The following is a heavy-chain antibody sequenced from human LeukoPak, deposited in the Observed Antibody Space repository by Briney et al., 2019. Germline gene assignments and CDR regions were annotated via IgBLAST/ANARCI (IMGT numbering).Heavy chain of an antibody. CDR3: ARASCSSTSCYPSKYYYYYMDV. V-gene: IGHV4-30-4*08. Sequence: KTSQTLSLTCTVSGGSISSGDYYWSWIRQPPGKGLEWIGHIYYSGSTYYNPSLKSRVTISVDTSKNQFSLKLSSVTAADTAVYYCARASCSSTSCYPSKYYYYYMDVWGKGTTVTVSS. CDR1: GGSISSGDYY. CDR2: IYYSGST. J-gene: IGHJ6*03. D-gene: IGHD2-2*01.